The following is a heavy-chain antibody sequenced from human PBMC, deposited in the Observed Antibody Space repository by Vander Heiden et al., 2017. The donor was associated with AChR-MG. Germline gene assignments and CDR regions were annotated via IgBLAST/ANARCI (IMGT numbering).Heavy chain of an antibody. D-gene: IGHD2-2*02. CDR2: IDHSGST. CDR1: GYSISSGYY. J-gene: IGHJ4*02. CDR3: ARYSQRILGYCSSTSCYSIDPHDY. Sequence: QVQLQESGPGLVKPSETLSLTCAVSGYSISSGYYWGWIRQPPGKGREWIGRIDHSGSTYYNPSLKSRVTISVDTSKNQFPLKLSSVTAADTAVYYCARYSQRILGYCSSTSCYSIDPHDYWGQGTLVTVSS. V-gene: IGHV4-38-2*01.